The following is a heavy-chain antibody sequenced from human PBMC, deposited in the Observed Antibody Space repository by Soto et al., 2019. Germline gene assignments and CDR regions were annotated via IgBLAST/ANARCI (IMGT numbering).Heavy chain of an antibody. Sequence: SDTLSLTCTVSGGSISSSSYYWGWIRQPPGKGLEWIGSIYYSGSTYYNPSLKSRVTISVDTSKNQFSLKLTSVTAADTAVYYCARDKITGLFDYWGQGTLVNVSS. J-gene: IGHJ4*02. CDR2: IYYSGST. V-gene: IGHV4-39*02. CDR1: GGSISSSSYY. D-gene: IGHD2-8*02. CDR3: ARDKITGLFDY.